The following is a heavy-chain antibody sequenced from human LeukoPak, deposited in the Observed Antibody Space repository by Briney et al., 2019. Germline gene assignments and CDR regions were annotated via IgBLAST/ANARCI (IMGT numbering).Heavy chain of an antibody. J-gene: IGHJ4*02. D-gene: IGHD2-15*01. Sequence: PSETLSLTCSVSGGSISSYCWSWIRQPPGKGLEWIGYISYSGNTNYNPSLKSRVTISVDTSKNQFSLKLSSVTAADTAVYYCATRSTGVAATFDSWGQGALVTVSS. CDR3: ATRSTGVAATFDS. CDR1: GGSISSYC. CDR2: ISYSGNT. V-gene: IGHV4-59*01.